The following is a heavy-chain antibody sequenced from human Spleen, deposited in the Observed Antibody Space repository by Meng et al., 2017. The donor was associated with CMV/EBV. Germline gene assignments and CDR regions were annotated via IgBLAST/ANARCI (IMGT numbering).Heavy chain of an antibody. J-gene: IGHJ4*02. D-gene: IGHD1-1*01. V-gene: IGHV3-74*01. CDR2: INPDGSST. CDR1: GFTFSSYG. CDR3: ARGGFQVRWKGLHF. Sequence: GESLKISCAASGFTFSSYGMNWVRQVPGKGLVWVSRINPDGSSTSYADSVKGRFTISRDNAKNTLYLHMNSLRVDDSAVYYCARGGFQVRWKGLHFWGQGTLVTVSS.